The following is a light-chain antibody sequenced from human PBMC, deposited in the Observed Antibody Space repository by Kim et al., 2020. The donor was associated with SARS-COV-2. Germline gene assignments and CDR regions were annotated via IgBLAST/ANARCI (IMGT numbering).Light chain of an antibody. J-gene: IGLJ3*02. Sequence: QRVTVSCTGSSSNIGAGYAVHWYQQLPGTAPKLLISDKNNRPSGVPDRFSASKSGPSASLAITGLQAEDEGYYHCHSYDKDLTNSVFGGGTRLTVL. CDR2: DKN. CDR1: SSNIGAGYA. CDR3: HSYDKDLTNSV. V-gene: IGLV1-40*01.